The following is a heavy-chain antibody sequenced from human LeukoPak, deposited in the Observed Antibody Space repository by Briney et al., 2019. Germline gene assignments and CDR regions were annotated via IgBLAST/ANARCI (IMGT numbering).Heavy chain of an antibody. V-gene: IGHV1-2*02. D-gene: IGHD3-22*01. CDR1: GFTFIDYG. CDR3: ARDGDYDSSGFFLDY. J-gene: IGHJ4*02. Sequence: ASVRVSCKASGFTFIDYGISWVRQAPGQGLEWMGWISPYSGGTNYAQKFQGRVTMTRDTSISTAYMELSRLRSDDTAVYYCARDGDYDSSGFFLDYWGQGTLVTVSS. CDR2: ISPYSGGT.